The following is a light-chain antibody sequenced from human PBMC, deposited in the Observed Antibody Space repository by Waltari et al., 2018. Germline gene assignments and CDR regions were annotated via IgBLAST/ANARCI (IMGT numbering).Light chain of an antibody. Sequence: EIVMTQSPATLSGSPGERVTLSCRASQSVSSSLAWYQQKPGQAPRLPIYGESTRATGIPGRFSGSGSGTEFTLTISSLQSEDFAVYYCQQYDDWPLTFGGGTKVQIK. CDR1: QSVSSS. CDR2: GES. CDR3: QQYDDWPLT. J-gene: IGKJ4*01. V-gene: IGKV3-15*01.